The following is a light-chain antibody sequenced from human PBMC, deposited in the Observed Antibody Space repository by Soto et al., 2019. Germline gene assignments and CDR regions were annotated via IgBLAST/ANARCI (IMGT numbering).Light chain of an antibody. CDR1: QTIATY. J-gene: IGKJ1*01. CDR2: AAS. V-gene: IGKV1-39*01. CDR3: QQSYNTPRT. Sequence: DIQMTQAPSSLPASVGDRVTITCRAIQTIATYLNCDQQRPGKAPNLLISAASTLQTGVPSRFSGSGSGTDFTLSIPRLQAEDFATYDCQQSYNTPRTFGQGTKVDSK.